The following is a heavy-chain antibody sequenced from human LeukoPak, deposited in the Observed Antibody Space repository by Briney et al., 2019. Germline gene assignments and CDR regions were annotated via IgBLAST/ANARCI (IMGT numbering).Heavy chain of an antibody. Sequence: SETLSLTCTVSGYSISSGYYWGWIRQPPGKGLEWIGSIYHSGSTYYNPSLKSRVTISVDTSKNQFSLKLSSVTAADTAVYYCERVEPIVVVPAAMGWFDPWGQGTLVTVSS. CDR2: IYHSGST. CDR1: GYSISSGYY. V-gene: IGHV4-38-2*02. CDR3: ERVEPIVVVPAAMGWFDP. J-gene: IGHJ5*02. D-gene: IGHD2-2*01.